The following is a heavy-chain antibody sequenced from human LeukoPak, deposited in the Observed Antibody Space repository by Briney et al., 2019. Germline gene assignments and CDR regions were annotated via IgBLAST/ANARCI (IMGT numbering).Heavy chain of an antibody. CDR2: ISHDERNK. J-gene: IGHJ4*02. CDR3: AKDVRTEAAAMSY. Sequence: PGGSLRLSCAASGFTFSNYGMHWVRQAPGKGLEWVAVISHDERNKYYADSVKGRFTISRESSQNTLYLQMNSLRVEDTAVYYCAKDVRTEAAAMSYWGQGSLVIVSS. D-gene: IGHD2-2*01. V-gene: IGHV3-30*18. CDR1: GFTFSNYG.